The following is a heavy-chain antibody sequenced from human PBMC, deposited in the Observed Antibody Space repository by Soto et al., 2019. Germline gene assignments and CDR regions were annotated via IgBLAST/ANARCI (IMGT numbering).Heavy chain of an antibody. D-gene: IGHD3-9*01. Sequence: PGGSLRLSCAASGFTFSSYAMSWVRQAPGKGLEWVSAISGSGGSTYYADSVKGRFTISRDNSKNTLYLQMNSLRAEDTAVYYWAKDYLSDILTGPLRGPHNWGRGTLVTVS. CDR1: GFTFSSYA. V-gene: IGHV3-23*01. CDR3: AKDYLSDILTGPLRGPHN. J-gene: IGHJ4*02. CDR2: ISGSGGST.